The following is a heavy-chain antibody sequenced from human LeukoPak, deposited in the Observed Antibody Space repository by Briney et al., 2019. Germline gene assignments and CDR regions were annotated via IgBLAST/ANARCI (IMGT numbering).Heavy chain of an antibody. J-gene: IGHJ4*02. Sequence: GSLRLSCTASGFIFSNYWMTWVRQAPGKGLEWVAQINQDGSKEYYIDSVKARFSISRDNARNSLSLQMNSLRAKDTAVYYCVRDGGVSGYDLLDYWGQGTLVTVSS. CDR3: VRDGGVSGYDLLDY. CDR1: GFIFSNYW. D-gene: IGHD5-12*01. V-gene: IGHV3-7*01. CDR2: INQDGSKE.